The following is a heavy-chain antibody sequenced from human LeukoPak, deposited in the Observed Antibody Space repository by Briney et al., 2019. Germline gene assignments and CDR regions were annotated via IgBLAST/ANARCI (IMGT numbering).Heavy chain of an antibody. CDR2: INPNSGGT. V-gene: IGHV1-2*02. CDR3: ARAWQWLVGGYFDY. CDR1: GYTFTGYY. D-gene: IGHD6-19*01. Sequence: GASVKVSCKTSGYTFTGYYMHWVRQAPGQGLEWMGWINPNSGGTNYAQKFQGRVTMTRDTSISTAYMELSRLRSDDTAVYYCARAWQWLVGGYFDYWGQGTLVTVSS. J-gene: IGHJ4*02.